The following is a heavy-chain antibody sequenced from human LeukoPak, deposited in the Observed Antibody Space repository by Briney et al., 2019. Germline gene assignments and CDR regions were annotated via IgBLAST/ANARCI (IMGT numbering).Heavy chain of an antibody. CDR1: GFTFSSYS. CDR2: ISSSSSYI. V-gene: IGHV3-21*01. J-gene: IGHJ4*02. D-gene: IGHD3-9*01. CDR3: ARVDYDILTGYYSDY. Sequence: GGSLRLSCAASGFTFSSYSMNWVRQAPGKGLEWVSSISSSSSYIYYADSVRGRFTISRDNAKNSLYLQMNSLRAEDTAVYYCARVDYDILTGYYSDYWGQGTLVTVSS.